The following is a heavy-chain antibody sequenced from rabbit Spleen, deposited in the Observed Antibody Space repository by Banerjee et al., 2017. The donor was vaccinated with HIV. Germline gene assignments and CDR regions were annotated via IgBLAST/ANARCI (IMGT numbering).Heavy chain of an antibody. Sequence: QEQLVESGGGLVQPEGSLTLTCTASGFSLSSSYWICWVRQAPGKGLEWIGCINTGSSGSTYYASWAKGRFTISKTSSTTVTLQMTSLTVADTASYFCARGGGYTRLNLWGPGTLVTVS. V-gene: IGHV1S45*01. CDR3: ARGGGYTRLNL. D-gene: IGHD1-1*01. J-gene: IGHJ3*01. CDR1: GFSLSSSYW. CDR2: INTGSSGST.